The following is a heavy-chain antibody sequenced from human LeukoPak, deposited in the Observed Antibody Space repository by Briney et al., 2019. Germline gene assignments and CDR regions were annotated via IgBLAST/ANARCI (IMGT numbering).Heavy chain of an antibody. CDR1: GGSFSGYY. V-gene: IGHV4-34*01. CDR2: INHSGST. D-gene: IGHD5-12*01. CDR3: ASITGGYSGYDYGLLGYFDY. Sequence: SETLSLTCAVYGGSFSGYYWSWIRQPPGKGLEWIGEINHSGSTNYNPSLKSRVTISVDTSKNQFSLKLSPVTAADTAVYYCASITGGYSGYDYGLLGYFDYWGQGTLVTVSS. J-gene: IGHJ4*02.